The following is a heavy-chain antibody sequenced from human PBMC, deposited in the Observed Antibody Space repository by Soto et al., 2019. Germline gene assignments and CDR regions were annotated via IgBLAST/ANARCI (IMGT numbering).Heavy chain of an antibody. CDR1: GFTFSSYG. J-gene: IGHJ6*02. Sequence: PGGSLRLSCAASGFTFSSYGMHWVRQAPGKGLEWVAVISYDGSNKYYADSVKGRFTISRDNSKNTLYLQMNSLRAEDTAVYYCAKDLKDWNYDYYYGMDVWGQGTTVTV. CDR2: ISYDGSNK. V-gene: IGHV3-30*18. D-gene: IGHD1-1*01. CDR3: AKDLKDWNYDYYYGMDV.